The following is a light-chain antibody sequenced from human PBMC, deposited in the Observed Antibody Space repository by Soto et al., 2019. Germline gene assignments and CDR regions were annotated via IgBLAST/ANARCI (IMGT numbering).Light chain of an antibody. CDR1: ESVGSH. CDR2: GVS. Sequence: DTVMTQSPATLSVSPGETATLSCRASESVGSHLAWYQQKPGQAPRLLIYGVSTRATGIPVRFRGSGSETDFTLTISSLQSEDFAVYYCQQYDNWPPWTFGQGTKVEI. CDR3: QQYDNWPPWT. J-gene: IGKJ1*01. V-gene: IGKV3-15*01.